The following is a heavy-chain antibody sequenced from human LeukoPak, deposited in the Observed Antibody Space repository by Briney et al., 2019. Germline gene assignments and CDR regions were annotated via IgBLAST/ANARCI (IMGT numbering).Heavy chain of an antibody. CDR1: GYTFTSYS. V-gene: IGHV1-18*01. D-gene: IGHD1-7*01. CDR3: ARSPPIWNYVDYFDY. J-gene: IGHJ4*02. Sequence: ASVKVSCKASGYTFTSYSITWVRQAPGQGLEWMGWISAYNGNTHYAQKLQGRVTMTTDTSTSTAYMELRSLRSDDTAVYYCARSPPIWNYVDYFDYWGQGVLVSVSS. CDR2: ISAYNGNT.